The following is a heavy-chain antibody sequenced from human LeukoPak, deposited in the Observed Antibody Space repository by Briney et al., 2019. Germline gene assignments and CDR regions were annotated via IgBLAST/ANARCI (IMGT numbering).Heavy chain of an antibody. CDR2: ISYDGSNK. CDR1: GFTFSSYA. J-gene: IGHJ3*02. Sequence: GRSLRLYCAASGFTFSSYAMHWVRQAAGKGLEWVAVISYDGSNKYYADSVKGRFTISRDNSKNTLYLQMDSLRAEDTAVYYCAALGGWYIWGQGTMVTVSS. CDR3: AALGGWYI. V-gene: IGHV3-30-3*01.